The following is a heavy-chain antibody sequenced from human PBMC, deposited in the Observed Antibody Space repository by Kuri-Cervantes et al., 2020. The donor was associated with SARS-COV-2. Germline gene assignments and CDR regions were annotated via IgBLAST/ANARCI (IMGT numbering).Heavy chain of an antibody. V-gene: IGHV4-59*04. D-gene: IGHD3-10*01. Sequence: SETLSLTCAVSGASISSYYWNWIRQPAGKGLEWIGSIYHSGSTYYNPSLKSRVTISVDTSKNQFSLKLSSVTAADTAVYYCARRAFGEKGVPNDYWGQGTLVTVSS. J-gene: IGHJ4*02. CDR1: GASISSYY. CDR2: IYHSGST. CDR3: ARRAFGEKGVPNDY.